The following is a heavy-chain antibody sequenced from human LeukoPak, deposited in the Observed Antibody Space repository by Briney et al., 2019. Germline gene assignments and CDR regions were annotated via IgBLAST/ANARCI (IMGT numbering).Heavy chain of an antibody. V-gene: IGHV4-30-4*01. Sequence: SETLSLTCTVSVGSLSSGNYYWSWIRHPPGKGLEWIRYISYSGTTSYNPSLNSPVTISVDTSKNQFSLKLSSVTASDTAVYYCARRLLWFGRLSGWFDPWGQGTLVTVSS. J-gene: IGHJ5*02. CDR2: ISYSGTT. CDR1: VGSLSSGNYY. CDR3: ARRLLWFGRLSGWFDP. D-gene: IGHD3-10*01.